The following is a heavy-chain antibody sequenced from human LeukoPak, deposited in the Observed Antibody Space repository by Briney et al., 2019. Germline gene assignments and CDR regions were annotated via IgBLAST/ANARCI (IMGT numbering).Heavy chain of an antibody. CDR1: GFTFSKYW. J-gene: IGHJ4*02. CDR3: ATKQWLAPPPDS. V-gene: IGHV3-74*01. D-gene: IGHD6-19*01. CDR2: INTDGTVT. Sequence: PGGSLRLSCAASGFTFSKYWMLXVRQAPGKGXXXVSRINTDGTVTTYADSVKGRFTVSRGNADNTMFLQMNSVRDEDTAVYYCATKQWLAPPPDSWGQGTPVTVSS.